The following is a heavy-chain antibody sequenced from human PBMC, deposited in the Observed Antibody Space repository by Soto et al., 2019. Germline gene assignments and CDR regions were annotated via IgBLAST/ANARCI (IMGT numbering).Heavy chain of an antibody. CDR2: ISPYNGNT. V-gene: IGHV1-18*01. D-gene: IGHD6-19*01. CDR1: GYMFTSYG. CDR3: AREVGHSSGWYVN. Sequence: QVQLVQSGAEVKKPGASVKVSCKTSGYMFTSYGINWVRQATGQGLEWMGWISPYNGNTNYDQKLQGRVTMTTESAPSTVYMEWWSMSSDDTAVYYCAREVGHSSGWYVNWGQGTLVSVSS. J-gene: IGHJ4*02.